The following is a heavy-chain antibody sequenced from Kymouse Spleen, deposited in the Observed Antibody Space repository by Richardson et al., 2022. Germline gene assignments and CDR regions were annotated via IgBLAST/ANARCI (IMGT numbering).Heavy chain of an antibody. J-gene: IGHJ4*02. Sequence: QVQLVQSGAEVKKPGSSVKVSCKASGGTFSSYAISWVRQAPGQGLEWMGGIIPIFGTANYAQKFQGRVTITTDESTSTAYMELSSLRSEDTAVYYCASHYYGSGSYYNQILYFDYWGQGTLVTVSS. V-gene: IGHV1-69*05. CDR1: GGTFSSYA. CDR3: ASHYYGSGSYYNQILYFDY. D-gene: IGHD3-10*01. CDR2: IIPIFGTA.